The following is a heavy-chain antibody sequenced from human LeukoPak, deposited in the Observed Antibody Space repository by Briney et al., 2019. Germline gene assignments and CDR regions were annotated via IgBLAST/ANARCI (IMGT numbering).Heavy chain of an antibody. D-gene: IGHD3-22*01. CDR1: GGTFSSYA. CDR3: AREGPVGSGYYFDY. J-gene: IGHJ4*02. V-gene: IGHV1-69*13. Sequence: ASVKVSCKASGGTFSSYAISWVRQAPGQGLEWMGGIIPIFGTANYAQKFQGRVTITADESTSTAYMELNSLRSEDTAVYYCAREGPVGSGYYFDYWGQETLVTVS. CDR2: IIPIFGTA.